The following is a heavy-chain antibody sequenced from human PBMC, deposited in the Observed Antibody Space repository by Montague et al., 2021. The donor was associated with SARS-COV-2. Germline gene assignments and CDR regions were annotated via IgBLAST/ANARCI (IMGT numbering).Heavy chain of an antibody. CDR3: ARGRGGSYRTAFDI. CDR2: ISYDGSNK. D-gene: IGHD1-26*01. CDR1: GFTFSSYA. J-gene: IGHJ3*02. Sequence: SLRLSCAASGFTFSSYAMHWVRQAPGKGLEWVAVISYDGSNKYYXDSXQGRFTIPRDNSKNTLYLQMNSLRAEDTAVYYCARGRGGSYRTAFDIWGQGTMVTVSS. V-gene: IGHV3-30*04.